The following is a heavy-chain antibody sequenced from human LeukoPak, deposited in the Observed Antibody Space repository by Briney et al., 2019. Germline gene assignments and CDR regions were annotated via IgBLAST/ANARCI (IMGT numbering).Heavy chain of an antibody. CDR1: GGSFSGCY. D-gene: IGHD2-21*01. CDR2: INHSGST. V-gene: IGHV4-34*01. CDR3: ARAPARGGDFDY. Sequence: SETLSLICAVYGGSFSGCYWSWIRQPPGKGLEWIGEINHSGSTNYNPSLKSRVTISVDTSKNQFSLKLSSVTAADTAVYYCARAPARGGDFDYWGQGTLVTVSS. J-gene: IGHJ4*02.